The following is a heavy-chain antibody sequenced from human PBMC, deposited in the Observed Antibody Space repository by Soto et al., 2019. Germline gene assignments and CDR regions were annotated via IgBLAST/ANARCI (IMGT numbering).Heavy chain of an antibody. CDR3: ARVVPAAMYYYYGMDV. V-gene: IGHV3-30*03. J-gene: IGHJ6*02. D-gene: IGHD2-2*01. Sequence: QVQLVESGGGVVQPGRSLRLSCAASGFTFSTYAMHWVRQAPGKGLEWVAVLSYDGSNKYYADSVKGRFTISRDNXKXPLYLQMNSLRAEDTAVYYCARVVPAAMYYYYGMDVWGQGTTVTVSS. CDR2: LSYDGSNK. CDR1: GFTFSTYA.